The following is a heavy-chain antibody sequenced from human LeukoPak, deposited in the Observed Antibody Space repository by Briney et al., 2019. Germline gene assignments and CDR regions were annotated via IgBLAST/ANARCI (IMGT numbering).Heavy chain of an antibody. D-gene: IGHD2-15*01. V-gene: IGHV3-23*01. J-gene: IGHJ5*02. CDR2: ISGSGGST. CDR3: AKDPIVVVVAAFGGFDP. Sequence: QPGGSLRLSCAASGFTFSSYAMSWVRQAPGKGLEWVSAISGSGGSTYYADSVKGRFTISRDNSKNTLYLQMNSLRAEDTAVYYCAKDPIVVVVAAFGGFDPWGQGTLVTVSS. CDR1: GFTFSSYA.